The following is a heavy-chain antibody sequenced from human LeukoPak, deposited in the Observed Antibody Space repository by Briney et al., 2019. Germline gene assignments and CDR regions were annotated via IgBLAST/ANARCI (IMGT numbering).Heavy chain of an antibody. D-gene: IGHD2-15*01. Sequence: HSGGSLRLSCAASGFTFSSYAMSWVRQAPGKGLEWVSAISGSGGSTYYADSVKGRFTISRDNSKNTLYLQMNSLRAEDTAVYYCAKDMSTAPRGWYYFDYWGQGTLVTVSS. CDR3: AKDMSTAPRGWYYFDY. CDR1: GFTFSSYA. J-gene: IGHJ4*02. CDR2: ISGSGGST. V-gene: IGHV3-23*01.